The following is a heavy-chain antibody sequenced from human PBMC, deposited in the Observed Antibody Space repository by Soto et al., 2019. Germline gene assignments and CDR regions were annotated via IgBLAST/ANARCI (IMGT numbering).Heavy chain of an antibody. V-gene: IGHV1-69*06. CDR1: GCTYSSYA. CDR2: IIPIFGTA. J-gene: IGHJ6*02. CDR3: AREEGTGYYHYGMDV. Sequence: SVKVSCKASGCTYSSYAISWVRQAPGQGLEWMGGIIPIFGTANYAQKFQGRVTITADKSTSTAYMELSSLRSEDTDVYYCAREEGTGYYHYGMDVSGQGTRVTVSS.